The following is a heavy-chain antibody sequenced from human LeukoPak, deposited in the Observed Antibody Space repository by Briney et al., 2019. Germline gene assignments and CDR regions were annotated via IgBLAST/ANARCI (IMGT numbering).Heavy chain of an antibody. J-gene: IGHJ5*02. CDR1: GFTFANHW. Sequence: PGGSLKLSCVASGFTFANHWMSWVRQAPGKGPEWVANIKQDESKTYYLDSVKGRLTISRDNAKNSLYLQINSLRAEDTAVYYCARETSLYCSGNDCYWAFDRWGQGTLVTVSS. CDR3: ARETSLYCSGNDCYWAFDR. V-gene: IGHV3-7*01. D-gene: IGHD2-8*02. CDR2: IKQDESKT.